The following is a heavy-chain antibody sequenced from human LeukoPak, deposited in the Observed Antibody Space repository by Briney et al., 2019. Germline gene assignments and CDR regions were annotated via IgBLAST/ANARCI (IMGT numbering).Heavy chain of an antibody. CDR3: ARATHRGYSDYDFDY. J-gene: IGHJ4*02. Sequence: ASVKVSCKAAGYTFTGYYMHWVRQAPGQGLEWMGWINPNSGDTKYAQKFQGRVTMTRDTSIGTAYMELSRLTSDDTAVYFCARATHRGYSDYDFDYWGQGTLVTVSS. D-gene: IGHD5-12*01. CDR2: INPNSGDT. CDR1: GYTFTGYY. V-gene: IGHV1-2*02.